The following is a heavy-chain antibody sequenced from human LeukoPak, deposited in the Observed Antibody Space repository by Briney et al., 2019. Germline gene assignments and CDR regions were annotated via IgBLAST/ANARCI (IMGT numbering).Heavy chain of an antibody. CDR1: GYTFTSYY. D-gene: IGHD3-22*01. J-gene: IGHJ4*02. Sequence: EASVKVSCKASGYTFTSYYMHWVRQAPGQGLEWMGIINPSGGSTSYAQKFQGRVTMTRDTSISTAYMELSRLRSDDTAVYYCASLLAYYYDSSGYYDYWGQGTLVTVSS. CDR3: ASLLAYYYDSSGYYDY. CDR2: INPSGGST. V-gene: IGHV1-46*01.